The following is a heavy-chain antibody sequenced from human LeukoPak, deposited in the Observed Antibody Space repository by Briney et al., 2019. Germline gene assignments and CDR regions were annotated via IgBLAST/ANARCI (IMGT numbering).Heavy chain of an antibody. V-gene: IGHV3-23*01. D-gene: IGHD6-13*01. J-gene: IGHJ5*02. CDR1: GFTFSSYA. CDR2: ISGNGGST. CDR3: AKTNSNSVSSSWYMDWFDP. Sequence: GGSLRLSCAASGFTFSSYAMSWVRQAPGKGLEWVSAISGNGGSTYYADSVKGRFTISRDNSKNTLYLQMNSLRAEDTAVYYCAKTNSNSVSSSWYMDWFDPWGQGTLVTVSS.